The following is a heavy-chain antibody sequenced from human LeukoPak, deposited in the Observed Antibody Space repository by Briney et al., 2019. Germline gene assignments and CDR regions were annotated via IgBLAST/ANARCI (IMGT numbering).Heavy chain of an antibody. CDR1: GGTFSSYA. Sequence: SVKVSCKASGGTFSSYAISWVRQAPGQGLEWMGGIIPIFGTANYAQKFQGRVTITADKSTSTAYMELSSLRSEDTAVYYCARSSNEQNWFDPWGQGTLVTVSS. J-gene: IGHJ5*02. D-gene: IGHD1/OR15-1a*01. CDR2: IIPIFGTA. V-gene: IGHV1-69*06. CDR3: ARSSNEQNWFDP.